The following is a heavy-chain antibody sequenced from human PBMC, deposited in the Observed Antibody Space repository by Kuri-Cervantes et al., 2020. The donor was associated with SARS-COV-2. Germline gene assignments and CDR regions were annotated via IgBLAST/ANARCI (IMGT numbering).Heavy chain of an antibody. CDR2: IYYSGST. CDR1: GGSISSSSYY. V-gene: IGHV4-61*01. D-gene: IGHD5-12*01. Sequence: GSLRLSCTVSGGSISSSSYYWSWIRQPPGKGLEWIGYIYYSGSTNYNPSLKSRVTISVDTSKNQFSLKLSSVTAADTAVYYCARLKSGSGAFYYYYGMDVWGQGTTVTVSS. J-gene: IGHJ6*02. CDR3: ARLKSGSGAFYYYYGMDV.